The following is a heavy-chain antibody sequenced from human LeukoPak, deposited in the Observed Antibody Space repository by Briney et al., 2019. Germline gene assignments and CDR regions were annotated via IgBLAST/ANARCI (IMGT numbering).Heavy chain of an antibody. V-gene: IGHV3-48*03. J-gene: IGHJ6*03. D-gene: IGHD2-15*01. CDR1: GLTFSNYE. CDR3: AKDTTAWWYHRAYMDV. Sequence: PGGSLRLSCAASGLTFSNYEMNWVRQAPGKGLEWLSYISSSSNMIFYAESVKGRFTISRDNSENRLSLQMDSLRAEDTAVYFCAKDTTAWWYHRAYMDVWGNGTTVTVSS. CDR2: ISSSSNMI.